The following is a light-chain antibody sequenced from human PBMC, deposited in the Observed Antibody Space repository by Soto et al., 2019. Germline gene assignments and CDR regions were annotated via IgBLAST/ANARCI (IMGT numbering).Light chain of an antibody. CDR3: QQYNNWLWT. V-gene: IGKV3-15*01. CDR2: GAS. J-gene: IGKJ1*01. Sequence: EIVMTQSPATLSESPGERDTLSCRASQSVSSNLAWYQQKPGQAPRLLIYGASTRATGIPARFSGSGPGTEFTLTISILQSEDFAVYYCQQYNNWLWTFGQGTKV. CDR1: QSVSSN.